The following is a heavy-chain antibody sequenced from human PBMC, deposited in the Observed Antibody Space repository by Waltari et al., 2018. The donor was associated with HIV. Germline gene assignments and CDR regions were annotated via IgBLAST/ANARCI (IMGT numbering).Heavy chain of an antibody. CDR2: INPNSGGT. D-gene: IGHD4-4*01. V-gene: IGHV1-2*06. CDR3: AREGARMTTMIYYYYGMDV. CDR1: GYTFTGYH. Sequence: QVQLVKSGAEVKKPGASVTVSCKASGYTFTGYHMHWLRQAPGQGLEWMGRINPNSGGTNYAQQFQGRVTMTRDTSISTAYMELSRLRSDDTAVYYCAREGARMTTMIYYYYGMDVWGQGTTVTVSS. J-gene: IGHJ6*02.